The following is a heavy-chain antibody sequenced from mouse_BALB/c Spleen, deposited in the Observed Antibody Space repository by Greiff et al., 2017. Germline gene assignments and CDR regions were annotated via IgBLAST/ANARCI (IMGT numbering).Heavy chain of an antibody. V-gene: IGHV2-2*02. J-gene: IGHJ4*01. CDR2: IWSGGST. CDR3: ALYYDYDGDYYYAMDY. D-gene: IGHD2-4*01. CDR1: GFSLTSYG. Sequence: VQLQESGPGLVQPSQSLSITCTVSGFSLTSYGVHWVRQSPGKGLEWLGVIWSGGSTDYNAAFISRLSISKDNSKSQVFFKMNSLQANDTAIYYCALYYDYDGDYYYAMDYWGQGTSVTVSS.